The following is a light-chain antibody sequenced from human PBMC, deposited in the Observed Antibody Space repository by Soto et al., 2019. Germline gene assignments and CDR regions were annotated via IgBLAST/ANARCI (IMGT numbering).Light chain of an antibody. CDR1: SSDFGDYTS. J-gene: IGLJ1*01. V-gene: IGLV2-11*01. Sequence: QSVLTQPRSVSGSPGQSVTISCTVTSSDFGDYTSVSWYQHHPGKAPKFMIYDVDKRPSGVPDRFSGSKSGNTASLTISGLQPEDEADYYCCSYAGTYVFGTGTKVTVL. CDR3: CSYAGTYV. CDR2: DVD.